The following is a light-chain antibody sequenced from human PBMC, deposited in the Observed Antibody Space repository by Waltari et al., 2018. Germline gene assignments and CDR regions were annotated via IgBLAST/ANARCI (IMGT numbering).Light chain of an antibody. CDR2: AAS. Sequence: FTQSPGTLSLPPGERAPLSCRASQNIGTYLVWYQQKPGQAPRLLMYAASRRATGIPDRFSGSGSGTDFSLTISRLEPEDFAVYYCQNHERLPATFGQGTKVEIK. CDR3: QNHERLPAT. CDR1: QNIGTY. J-gene: IGKJ1*01. V-gene: IGKV3-20*01.